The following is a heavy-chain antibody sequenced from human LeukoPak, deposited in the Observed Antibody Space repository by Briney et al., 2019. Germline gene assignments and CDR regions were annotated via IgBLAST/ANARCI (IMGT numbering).Heavy chain of an antibody. Sequence: KPGGSLRLSCAASRFTFSDYYMSLIRQAPGKGLEWVSYISGAGGNTNYADSVKGRFTISRDNAKNSLYLQMNSLRAEDTAIYYCARSEEVVIGASYYYGMDVWGQGTTVTVSS. CDR3: ARSEEVVIGASYYYGMDV. D-gene: IGHD2-21*01. V-gene: IGHV3-11*03. J-gene: IGHJ6*02. CDR2: ISGAGGNT. CDR1: RFTFSDYY.